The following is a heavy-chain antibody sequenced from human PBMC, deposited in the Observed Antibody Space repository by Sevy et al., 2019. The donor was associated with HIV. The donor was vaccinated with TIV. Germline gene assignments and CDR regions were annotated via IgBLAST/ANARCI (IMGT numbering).Heavy chain of an antibody. CDR2: ISAGGTTT. CDR3: AKVLARGVAVAGSAWGMDV. Sequence: GGSLRLSCAASGFIFSNYPMSWVRHSPGKGLEWVSDISAGGTTTYYADSVEGRFTISRDKSKNTLYLQMHSLRAEDTAVYYCAKVLARGVAVAGSAWGMDVWGQGTTVTVSS. D-gene: IGHD6-19*01. CDR1: GFIFSNYP. V-gene: IGHV3-23*01. J-gene: IGHJ6*02.